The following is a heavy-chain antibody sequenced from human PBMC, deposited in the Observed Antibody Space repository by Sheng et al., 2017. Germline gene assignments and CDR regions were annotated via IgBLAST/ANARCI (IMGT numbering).Heavy chain of an antibody. Sequence: QVQLVQSGAEVKKPGSSVKVSCKASGGTFSSYAISWVRQAPGQGLEWMGGIIPIFGTANYAQKFQGRVTITADESTSTAYMELSSLRSEDTAVYYCARDPLNYDILTGNLLSYYGMDVWDQGP. CDR1: GGTFSSYA. D-gene: IGHD3-9*01. CDR3: ARDPLNYDILTGNLLSYYGMDV. J-gene: IGHJ6*02. CDR2: IIPIFGTA. V-gene: IGHV1-69*01.